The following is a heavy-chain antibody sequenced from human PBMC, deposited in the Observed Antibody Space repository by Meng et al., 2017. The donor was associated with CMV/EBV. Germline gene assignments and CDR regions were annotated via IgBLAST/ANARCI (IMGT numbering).Heavy chain of an antibody. CDR3: ARDRILYSSGYQGYFQH. CDR1: GYTFTGYY. V-gene: IGHV1-2*02. D-gene: IGHD3-22*01. J-gene: IGHJ1*01. Sequence: ASAKVSCKASGYTFTGYYMHWVRQAPGQGLEWMGWINPNSDGTNYAQKFQGRVTMTRDTSISTAYMELSRLRSDDTAVYYCARDRILYSSGYQGYFQHWGQGTLVTVSS. CDR2: INPNSDGT.